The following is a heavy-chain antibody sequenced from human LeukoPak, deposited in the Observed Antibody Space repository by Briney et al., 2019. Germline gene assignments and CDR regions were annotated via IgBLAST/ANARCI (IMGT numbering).Heavy chain of an antibody. CDR2: ISSSGRTI. CDR1: GFTLSDYY. D-gene: IGHD4-11*01. Sequence: GGSLRLSCAASGFTLSDYYMSWIRQAPGKGREWVSYISSSGRTISYADSVKGRFTISRDNAKNSLDLQMNSLRAEDTAVYYCAVARYSNYLDYWGQGTLVTVSS. CDR3: AVARYSNYLDY. J-gene: IGHJ4*02. V-gene: IGHV3-11*01.